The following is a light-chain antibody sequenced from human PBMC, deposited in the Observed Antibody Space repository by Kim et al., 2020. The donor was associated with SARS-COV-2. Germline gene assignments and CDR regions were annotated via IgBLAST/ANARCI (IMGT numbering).Light chain of an antibody. CDR2: GKN. Sequence: GQTVRITCQGESLRSYYASWYQQKPGQAPVLVIYGKNNRPSGIPDRFSGSSSGNTASLTITGAQAEDEADYYCNSRDSSGNHHYVFGTGTKVTVL. CDR1: SLRSYY. J-gene: IGLJ1*01. V-gene: IGLV3-19*01. CDR3: NSRDSSGNHHYV.